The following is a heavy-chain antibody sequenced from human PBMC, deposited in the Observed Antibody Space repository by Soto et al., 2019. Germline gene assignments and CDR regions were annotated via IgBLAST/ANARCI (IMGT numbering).Heavy chain of an antibody. CDR1: GFTFSSYW. V-gene: IGHV3-74*01. Sequence: SLRLSCAASGFTFSSYWMHWVRQAPGKGLAWVSRINSDGSSTSYADSVKARFTISRDNAKNTLYLQMNSLRAEDTAVYYCVRTSLVVAAATREDYWGQGTLVTVSS. CDR3: VRTSLVVAAATREDY. J-gene: IGHJ4*02. D-gene: IGHD2-15*01. CDR2: INSDGSST.